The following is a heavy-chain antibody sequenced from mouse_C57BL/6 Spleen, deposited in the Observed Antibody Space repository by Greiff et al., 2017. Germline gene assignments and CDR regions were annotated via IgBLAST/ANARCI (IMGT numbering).Heavy chain of an antibody. D-gene: IGHD3-2*02. CDR3: AMAETAQAQFAY. CDR2: IHPSDSDT. Sequence: QVQLQQPGAELVKPGASVKLSCKASGYTFTSYWMHWVKQRPGQGLEWIGSIHPSDSDTNYNQKFKGKATLTVDKSSSTAYMQLSSLTSEDSAVYYCAMAETAQAQFAYWGKGTLVTVSA. J-gene: IGHJ3*01. V-gene: IGHV1-74*01. CDR1: GYTFTSYW.